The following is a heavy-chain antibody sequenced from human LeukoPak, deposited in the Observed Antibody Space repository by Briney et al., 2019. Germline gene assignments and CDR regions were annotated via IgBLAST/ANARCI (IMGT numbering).Heavy chain of an antibody. CDR3: ARLSANPINNDYYMDV. CDR2: ILNTGNT. CDR1: DDSITDYY. J-gene: IGHJ6*03. D-gene: IGHD1/OR15-1a*01. Sequence: PSETLSLTCTVLDDSITDYYWSWIRQPPGKGLECIGYILNTGNTNYNPSLQSRVTMSLDTSKNHFSLKLTSVTAADTAVYYCARLSANPINNDYYMDVWGKGTTVTISS. V-gene: IGHV4-59*01.